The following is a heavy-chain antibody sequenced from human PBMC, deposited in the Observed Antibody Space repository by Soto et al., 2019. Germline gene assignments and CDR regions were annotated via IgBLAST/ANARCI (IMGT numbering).Heavy chain of an antibody. Sequence: PSQTLSLTCAISGDSVSSNSAAWNWIRQSPSRGLEWLGRTYYRSKWYNDYAVSVKSRITINPDTSKNQFSLQLNSVTPEDTAVYYCARARDCSCGSCYAGHYYGMAVSAQGSTVPVSS. V-gene: IGHV6-1*01. J-gene: IGHJ6*02. D-gene: IGHD2-15*01. CDR2: TYYRSKWYN. CDR3: ARARDCSCGSCYAGHYYGMAV. CDR1: GDSVSSNSAA.